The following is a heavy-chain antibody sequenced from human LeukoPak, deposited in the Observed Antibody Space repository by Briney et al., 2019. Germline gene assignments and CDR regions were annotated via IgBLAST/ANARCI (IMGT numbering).Heavy chain of an antibody. D-gene: IGHD5-18*01. Sequence: PGGSLRLSCAASGFTFSDHAMSWVRQAPGNGLEWVSSISGAGYSTYYADSVKGRFTISRANSRNTVSLQMDSLRAEDTAVYYCAKEAQLGVNNYFDFWGQGTLVTVSS. CDR3: AKEAQLGVNNYFDF. V-gene: IGHV3-23*01. CDR1: GFTFSDHA. J-gene: IGHJ4*02. CDR2: ISGAGYST.